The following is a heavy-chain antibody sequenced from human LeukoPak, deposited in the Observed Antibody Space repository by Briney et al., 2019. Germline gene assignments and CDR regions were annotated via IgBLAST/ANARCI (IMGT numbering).Heavy chain of an antibody. J-gene: IGHJ4*02. V-gene: IGHV3-9*01. Sequence: PGGSLRLSCAASGFTFDDYAMHWVRQAPGKGLEWVSGISWNSGSIGYADSVKGRFTISRDNAKNSLYLQMNSLRAEDTALYYCAKGIKRRITIFGVAYYFDYWGQGTLVTVSS. CDR1: GFTFDDYA. CDR2: ISWNSGSI. CDR3: AKGIKRRITIFGVAYYFDY. D-gene: IGHD3-3*01.